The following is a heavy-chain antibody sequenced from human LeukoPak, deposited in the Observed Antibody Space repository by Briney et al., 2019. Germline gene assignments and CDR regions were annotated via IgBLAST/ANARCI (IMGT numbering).Heavy chain of an antibody. Sequence: GGSLRLSCAASGFSFSTNWMHWVRQAPGKGLVWVSRIKSDGSDTSYADSVKGRFTISRDNAKNTLYLQMNSLRAEDTAVYYCAGEVVVEIWWGQGTLVTVSS. V-gene: IGHV3-74*01. J-gene: IGHJ4*02. CDR2: IKSDGSDT. D-gene: IGHD2-15*01. CDR1: GFSFSTNW. CDR3: AGEVVVEIW.